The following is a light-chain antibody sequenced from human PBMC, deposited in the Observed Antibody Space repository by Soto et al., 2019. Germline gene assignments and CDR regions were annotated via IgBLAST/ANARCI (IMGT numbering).Light chain of an antibody. CDR1: QSVSSY. J-gene: IGKJ1*01. V-gene: IGKV3-20*01. Sequence: EIVLTQSPATLSLSPGERATLSCRASQSVSSYLAWYQQKPGQAPRLLIYGAPSRATGIPDRFSGSGSGTDFTLTISRLEPEDFAVYYCQQYGSSPQTFGQGTKVDIK. CDR3: QQYGSSPQT. CDR2: GAP.